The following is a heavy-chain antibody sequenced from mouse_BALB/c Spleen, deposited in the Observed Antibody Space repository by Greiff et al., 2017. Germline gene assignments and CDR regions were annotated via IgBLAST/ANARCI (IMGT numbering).Heavy chain of an antibody. J-gene: IGHJ2*01. CDR3: ARGDYPYYFDY. V-gene: IGHV1S126*01. Sequence: QVQLQQSGPQLVRPGASVKISCKASGYSFTSYWMHWVKQRPGQGLEWIGMIDPSDSETRLNQKFKDKATLTVDKSSSTAYMQLSSPTSEDSAVYYCARGDYPYYFDYWGQGTTLTVSS. CDR1: GYSFTSYW. CDR2: IDPSDSET. D-gene: IGHD2-4*01.